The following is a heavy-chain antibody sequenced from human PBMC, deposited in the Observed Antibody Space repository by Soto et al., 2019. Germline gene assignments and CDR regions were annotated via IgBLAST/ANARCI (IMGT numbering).Heavy chain of an antibody. CDR1: GFTFSSYA. J-gene: IGHJ4*02. Sequence: EVQLLESGGGLVQPGGSLRLSCAASGFTFSSYAMSWVRQAPGKGLEWVSAISGSGGSTYYADSVKGRFTISRDNSKNTLYLQRNSLRSEDTAVYYCAKDRGELLRFRNYFYYWGQGTLVTVSS. D-gene: IGHD1-26*01. V-gene: IGHV3-23*01. CDR3: AKDRGELLRFRNYFYY. CDR2: ISGSGGST.